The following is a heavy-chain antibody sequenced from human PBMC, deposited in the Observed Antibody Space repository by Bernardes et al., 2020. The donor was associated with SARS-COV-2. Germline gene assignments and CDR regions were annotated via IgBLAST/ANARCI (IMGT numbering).Heavy chain of an antibody. CDR2: LYVSGST. CDR1: GVSVSDFY. Sequence: SETLSLTCNVSGVSVSDFYWDWVRQPAGKGLEWIGRLYVSGSTHYNPSLRGRVTISVDMSKNQFSLKLTSVTAADTAVYFCAREFSRGWPFDYWGQGMLVTVAS. J-gene: IGHJ4*02. V-gene: IGHV4-4*07. CDR3: AREFSRGWPFDY. D-gene: IGHD6-19*01.